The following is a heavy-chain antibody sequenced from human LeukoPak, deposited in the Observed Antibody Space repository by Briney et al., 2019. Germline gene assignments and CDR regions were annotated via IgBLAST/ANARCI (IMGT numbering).Heavy chain of an antibody. CDR3: ARGGDYGDYVFHY. D-gene: IGHD4-17*01. CDR1: GGSFSDYY. Sequence: SETLSLTCAVYGGSFSDYYWTWIRQPPGKGLEWIGEIYHSGSTNYNPSLKSRVTVSVDTSKNQFSLKLYSVTAADTAVYYCARGGDYGDYVFHYWGQGTLVTVSS. J-gene: IGHJ4*02. CDR2: IYHSGST. V-gene: IGHV4-34*01.